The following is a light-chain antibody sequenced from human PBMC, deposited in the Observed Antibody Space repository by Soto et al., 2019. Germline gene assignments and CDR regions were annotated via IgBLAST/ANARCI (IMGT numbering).Light chain of an antibody. J-gene: IGLJ2*01. CDR2: NVS. V-gene: IGLV2-14*03. CDR3: SSYTSSSTLVV. Sequence: QSALTQPASVSGSPGQSITISCTGTSSDVGGYNYVSWYHHHPGKAPKLMIYNVSNRPPGVSNRFSGSKSGNTASLTISGLQAEDEADYYCSSYTSSSTLVVFGGGTKLTV. CDR1: SSDVGGYNY.